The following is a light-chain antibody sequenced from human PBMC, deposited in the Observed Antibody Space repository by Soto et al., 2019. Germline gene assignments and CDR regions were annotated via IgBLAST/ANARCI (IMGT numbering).Light chain of an antibody. CDR3: CSYAGSIYV. CDR2: DVS. J-gene: IGLJ1*01. V-gene: IGLV2-11*01. CDR1: SSDVGGYNR. Sequence: QSVLTPPRSVSGSPGQSVTFSCTGTSSDVGGYNRVSXXQQHXGKAPKIMIYDVSKRPSGVPDRFSGSKXXNTASLTISGLQAEDEADYYGCSYAGSIYVFGTGTKVTVL.